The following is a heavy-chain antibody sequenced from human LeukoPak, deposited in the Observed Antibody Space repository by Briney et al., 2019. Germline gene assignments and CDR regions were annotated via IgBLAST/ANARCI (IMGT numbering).Heavy chain of an antibody. CDR1: GFTFSSYA. CDR2: IKSKTAGGTI. V-gene: IGHV3-15*01. CDR3: TTGESMVGSTIHIRWAD. Sequence: GGSLRLSCAASGFTFSSYAMTWVRQAPGKGLEWVGRIKSKTAGGTIDYATPVKGRFTISRDDSKNTLYLQMNSLKTEDTAVYYCTTGESMVGSTIHIRWADWGQGTLVTVSS. D-gene: IGHD1-26*01. J-gene: IGHJ4*02.